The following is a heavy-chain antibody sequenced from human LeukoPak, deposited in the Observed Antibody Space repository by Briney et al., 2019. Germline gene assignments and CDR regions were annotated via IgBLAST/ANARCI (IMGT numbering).Heavy chain of an antibody. CDR1: GYTFTGYC. CDR2: INPNSGGT. Sequence: ASVKVSCKASGYTFTGYCMHWVRQAPGQGLEWMGWINPNSGGTNYAQKFQGSVTMTRDTSISTAYMELSRLRSDDTAVYSCARDVRRAYDYWGQGTLVTVSS. V-gene: IGHV1-2*02. CDR3: ARDVRRAYDY. J-gene: IGHJ4*02. D-gene: IGHD2-21*01.